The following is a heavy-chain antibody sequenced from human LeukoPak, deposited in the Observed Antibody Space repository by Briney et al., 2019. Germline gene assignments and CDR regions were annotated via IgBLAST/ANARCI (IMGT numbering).Heavy chain of an antibody. J-gene: IGHJ6*03. D-gene: IGHD3-10*01. Sequence: PGGALRLSCAASGFTVSSNYMSGVRQAPGKGREGVSVIYSGGSTYYAASVKDRLTISRDNSKNTMYLQMNSLRAEDTAVYYCASNFGELSSGGDYYYYYMDVWGKGTTVTVSS. CDR2: IYSGGST. V-gene: IGHV3-53*01. CDR1: GFTVSSNY. CDR3: ASNFGELSSGGDYYYYYMDV.